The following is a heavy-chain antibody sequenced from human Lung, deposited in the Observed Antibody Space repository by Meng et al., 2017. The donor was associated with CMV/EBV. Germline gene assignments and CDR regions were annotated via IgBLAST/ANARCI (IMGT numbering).Heavy chain of an antibody. CDR3: ARDCFGREDY. Sequence: GESLKISCAAAGFTLSSYWVHWVRQVPGKGLVWVSRINSDDSTTTYADSVKGRFTISRDNAKNTVNLQMNSLRVEDTAVYYCARDCFGREDYWGQGTLVTVSS. CDR2: INSDDSTT. V-gene: IGHV3-74*03. D-gene: IGHD3-10*01. CDR1: GFTLSSYW. J-gene: IGHJ4*02.